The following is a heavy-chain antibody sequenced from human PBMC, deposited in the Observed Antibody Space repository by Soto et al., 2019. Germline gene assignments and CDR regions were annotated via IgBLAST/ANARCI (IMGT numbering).Heavy chain of an antibody. V-gene: IGHV4-59*01. Sequence: PSETLSLTCTVSGGSISSYYWSWIRQPPGKGLEWIGYIYYSGSTNYNPSLKSRVTISVDTSKNQFSLKLSSVTAADTAVYYCASSATVTTPHYYYYGMDVWGQGTTVTVSS. CDR2: IYYSGST. J-gene: IGHJ6*02. D-gene: IGHD4-4*01. CDR1: GGSISSYY. CDR3: ASSATVTTPHYYYYGMDV.